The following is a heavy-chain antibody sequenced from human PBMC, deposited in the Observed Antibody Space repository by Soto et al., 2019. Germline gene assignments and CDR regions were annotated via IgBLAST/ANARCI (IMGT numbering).Heavy chain of an antibody. CDR1: GGTFSSYA. CDR3: ASLPQGSGYSSFDY. Sequence: SVKVSCKAYGGTFSSYAISWVRQAPGQGLEWMGGIIPIFGTANYAQKFQGRVTITADESTSTAYMELRSLRSEDTAVYYCASLPQGSGYSSFDYWGQGTLVTVSS. CDR2: IIPIFGTA. V-gene: IGHV1-69*13. J-gene: IGHJ4*02. D-gene: IGHD3-22*01.